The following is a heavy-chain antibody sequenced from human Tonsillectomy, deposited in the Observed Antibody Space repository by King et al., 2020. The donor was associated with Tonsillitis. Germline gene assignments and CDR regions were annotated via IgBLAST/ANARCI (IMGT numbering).Heavy chain of an antibody. Sequence: VQLVQSGAEVKKPGKSLRISCKGSGYSFTNYWISWVRQMPGKGLEWMGRIDPSDSYTNYSPSFQGHVTISADKSISTAYLQWSSLKASDTAMYYCARSDHSSWFYDFWDQGTLVTVSS. D-gene: IGHD6-13*01. CDR1: GYSFTNYW. CDR2: IDPSDSYT. V-gene: IGHV5-10-1*03. J-gene: IGHJ4*02. CDR3: ARSDHSSWFYDF.